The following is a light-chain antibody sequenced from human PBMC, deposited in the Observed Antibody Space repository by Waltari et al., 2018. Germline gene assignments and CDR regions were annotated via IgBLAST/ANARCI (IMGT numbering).Light chain of an antibody. CDR3: QQYDTMPHT. CDR1: QSLTTTS. Sequence: ENVLTQSPGTVSLSPGERATLSCRASQSLTTTSLAWYQAKPRQAPRLLIYGAASRAAGVPKRFSGSGSGTEFTLIISSVAPEDFAVFYCQQYDTMPHTFGQGTKLEIK. CDR2: GAA. J-gene: IGKJ2*01. V-gene: IGKV3-20*01.